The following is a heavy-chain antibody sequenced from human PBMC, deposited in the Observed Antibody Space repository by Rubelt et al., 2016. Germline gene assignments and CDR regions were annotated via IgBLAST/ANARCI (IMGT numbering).Heavy chain of an antibody. CDR3: ARGGAGSRGYYYGMDV. V-gene: IGHV1-2*02. J-gene: IGHJ6*02. Sequence: PNSGGTNYAQKFQGRVTMTRDTSISTAYMELSRLRSDDTAVYYCARGGAGSRGYYYGMDVWGQGTTVTVSS. D-gene: IGHD1-26*01. CDR2: PNSGGT.